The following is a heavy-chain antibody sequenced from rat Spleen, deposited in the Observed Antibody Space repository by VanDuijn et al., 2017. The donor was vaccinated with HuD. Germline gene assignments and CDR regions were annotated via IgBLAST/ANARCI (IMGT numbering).Heavy chain of an antibody. CDR1: GFTLSDYV. V-gene: IGHV5-19*01. J-gene: IGHJ2*01. Sequence: EVQLVESGGGLVQPGRSLKLSCAASGFTLSDYVMHWIRQAPTKGLEWVTSISPSGATTNYRDSVKGRFTISRDNARGTLYLQMNSLRSEDTATYYCTRENWVLDYWGQGVMVTVSS. CDR2: ISPSGATT. D-gene: IGHD5-1*01. CDR3: TRENWVLDY.